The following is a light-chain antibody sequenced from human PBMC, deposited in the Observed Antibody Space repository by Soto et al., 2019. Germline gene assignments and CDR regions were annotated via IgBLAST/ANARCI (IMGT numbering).Light chain of an antibody. CDR2: EVS. CDR3: SSYTISSTRGGV. V-gene: IGLV2-14*01. Sequence: QSVLTQPASVSGSPGQSVTISCTGTSSDVGGYNYVSWYQQHPGKAPKLVIFEVSNRPSGISPRFSGSKSGNTASLTISGLQAEDEADYYCSSYTISSTRGGVFGGGTKVTVL. CDR1: SSDVGGYNY. J-gene: IGLJ2*01.